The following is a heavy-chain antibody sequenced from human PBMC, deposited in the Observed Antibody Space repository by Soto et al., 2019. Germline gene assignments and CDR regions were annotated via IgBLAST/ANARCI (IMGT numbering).Heavy chain of an antibody. J-gene: IGHJ4*02. CDR3: AKERGIWSRGYSSSWYDY. Sequence: GGSLRLSCAASGFTFSSYAMSWVRQAPGKGLEWVSAISGSGGSTYYADSVKGRFTISRDNSKNTLYLQMNSLRAEDTAVYYCAKERGIWSRGYSSSWYDYWGQGTLVTVSS. V-gene: IGHV3-23*01. D-gene: IGHD6-13*01. CDR2: ISGSGGST. CDR1: GFTFSSYA.